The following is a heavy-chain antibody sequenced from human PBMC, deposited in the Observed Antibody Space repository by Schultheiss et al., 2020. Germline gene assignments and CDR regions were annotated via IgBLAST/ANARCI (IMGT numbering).Heavy chain of an antibody. CDR2: IYYSGST. J-gene: IGHJ6*02. CDR3: ARDAVVAAGEDV. CDR1: GGSISSGDYY. V-gene: IGHV4-61*08. D-gene: IGHD2-15*01. Sequence: SETLSLTCTVSGGSISSGDYYWSWIRQPPGKGLEWIGYIYYSGSTNYNPSLKSRVTISVDTSKNQFSLKLSSVTAADTAVYYCARDAVVAAGEDVWGQGTTVTVSS.